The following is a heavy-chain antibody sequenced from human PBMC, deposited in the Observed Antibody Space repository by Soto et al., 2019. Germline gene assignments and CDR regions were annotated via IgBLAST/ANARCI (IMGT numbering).Heavy chain of an antibody. Sequence: GASVKVSCKASGYNFFSYGISWVRQAPGQGLEWMGWITAYNNKTKFDQRLQGRVTLTTDTPTTTAYMELRSLRSDDTAVYYCARTRVARPGYYGMDVWGQGTTVTVSS. CDR1: GYNFFSYG. V-gene: IGHV1-18*04. CDR2: ITAYNNKT. J-gene: IGHJ6*02. D-gene: IGHD6-6*01. CDR3: ARTRVARPGYYGMDV.